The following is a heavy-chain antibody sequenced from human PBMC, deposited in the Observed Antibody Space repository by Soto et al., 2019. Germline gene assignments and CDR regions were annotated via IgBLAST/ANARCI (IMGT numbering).Heavy chain of an antibody. CDR3: ARDGARYYDFWSGYFSFDY. D-gene: IGHD3-3*01. V-gene: IGHV1-69*06. CDR2: IIPIFGTA. Sequence: ASVKVSCKASGVTFSSYTISWVRQAPGQGLEWMGGIIPIFGTANYAQKFQGRVTITADKSTSTAYMELSSLRTEETAVYYFARDGARYYDFWSGYFSFDYWGKGTRVTVSS. J-gene: IGHJ4*02. CDR1: GVTFSSYT.